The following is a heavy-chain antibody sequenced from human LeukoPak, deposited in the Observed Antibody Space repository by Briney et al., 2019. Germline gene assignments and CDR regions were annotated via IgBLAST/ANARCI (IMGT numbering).Heavy chain of an antibody. V-gene: IGHV3-7*05. CDR1: GFTFSSYW. CDR2: IKQDGSEK. Sequence: GGSLRLSCAASGFTFSSYWMSWVRQAPGKGLEWVANIKQDGSEKYYVDSVKGRFTISRDNAKNSLYLQMNSLKTEDTAVYYCSADTRELLYRPDYWGQGALVTVSS. J-gene: IGHJ4*02. D-gene: IGHD1-26*01. CDR3: SADTRELLYRPDY.